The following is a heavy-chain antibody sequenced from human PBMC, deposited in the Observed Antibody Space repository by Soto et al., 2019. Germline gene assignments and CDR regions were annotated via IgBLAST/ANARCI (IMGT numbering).Heavy chain of an antibody. Sequence: QVQLVQSGAEVKKPGSSVKVSCKASGGTFSSYTISWVRQAPGQGLEWMGRIIPILGIANYAQKFQGRLTITADKSTSTAFMELSSLGSEDTAVYYCAMEYCSSTSCYRDYWGQGTLVTVSS. D-gene: IGHD2-2*02. CDR3: AMEYCSSTSCYRDY. CDR2: IIPILGIA. CDR1: GGTFSSYT. V-gene: IGHV1-69*02. J-gene: IGHJ4*02.